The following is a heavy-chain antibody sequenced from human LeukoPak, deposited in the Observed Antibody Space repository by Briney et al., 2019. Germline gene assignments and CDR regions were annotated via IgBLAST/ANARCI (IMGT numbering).Heavy chain of an antibody. CDR1: GFTFNGYW. Sequence: GGSLRLSCAASGFTFNGYWMSWVRQAPGKGLEWVANIKEDGSEKYYVDSVKGRFTISRDNAKNSLYLQMNSLRAEDTAVYYCAREHGYSYGTVWGQGTLVTVSS. J-gene: IGHJ4*02. CDR2: IKEDGSEK. CDR3: AREHGYSYGTV. D-gene: IGHD5-18*01. V-gene: IGHV3-7*03.